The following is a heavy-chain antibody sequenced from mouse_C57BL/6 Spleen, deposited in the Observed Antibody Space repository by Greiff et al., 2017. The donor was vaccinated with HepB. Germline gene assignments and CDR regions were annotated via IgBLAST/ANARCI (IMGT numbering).Heavy chain of an antibody. CDR3: TRENGYYGYFDY. CDR2: ISSGGDYI. J-gene: IGHJ2*01. CDR1: GFTFSSYA. V-gene: IGHV5-9-1*02. D-gene: IGHD2-3*01. Sequence: DVMLVESGEGLVKPGGSLKLSCAASGFTFSSYAMSWVRQTPEKRLEWVAYISSGGDYIYYADTVKGRFTISRDNARNTLYLQMSSLKSEDTAMYYCTRENGYYGYFDYWGQGTTLTVSS.